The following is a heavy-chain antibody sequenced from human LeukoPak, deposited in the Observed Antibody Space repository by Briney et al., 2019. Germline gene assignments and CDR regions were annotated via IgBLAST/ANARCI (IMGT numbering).Heavy chain of an antibody. Sequence: SETLSLTCTVSGGSISSYYWSWIRQPPGKGLEWIGYIYYSGSTNYNPSLKSRVTISVDTSKNQFSLKLGSVTAADTAVYYCARVPGYCSSTSCLNDAFDIWGQGTMVTVSS. CDR2: IYYSGST. V-gene: IGHV4-59*01. CDR1: GGSISSYY. D-gene: IGHD2-2*01. CDR3: ARVPGYCSSTSCLNDAFDI. J-gene: IGHJ3*02.